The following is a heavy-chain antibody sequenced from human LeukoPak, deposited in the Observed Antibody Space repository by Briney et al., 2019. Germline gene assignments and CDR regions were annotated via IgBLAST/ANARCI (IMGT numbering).Heavy chain of an antibody. Sequence: GGSLRLSCAASGFTFSSYSMNWVRQAPGKGLEWVSSISSSSSYIYYADSVKGRFTISRDNAKNSLYLQMNSLRAEDTAVYYCARRRGDSSGWSYFDYWGQGTLVTVSS. J-gene: IGHJ4*02. CDR2: ISSSSSYI. V-gene: IGHV3-21*01. D-gene: IGHD6-25*01. CDR1: GFTFSSYS. CDR3: ARRRGDSSGWSYFDY.